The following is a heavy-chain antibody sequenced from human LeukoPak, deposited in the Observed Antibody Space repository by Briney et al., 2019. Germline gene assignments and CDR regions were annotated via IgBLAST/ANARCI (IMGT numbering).Heavy chain of an antibody. J-gene: IGHJ6*02. D-gene: IGHD5-18*01. V-gene: IGHV4-34*01. CDR2: INHSGST. CDR1: GGSFSGYY. CDR3: ARGQYSYGYYYYYGMDV. Sequence: SETLSLTCAVYGGSFSGYYWSWIRQPPGKGLEWIGEINHSGSTNYTPSLKSRVTISLDTSKNQFSLKLSSVTAADTAVYYCARGQYSYGYYYYYGMDVWGQGTTVTVSS.